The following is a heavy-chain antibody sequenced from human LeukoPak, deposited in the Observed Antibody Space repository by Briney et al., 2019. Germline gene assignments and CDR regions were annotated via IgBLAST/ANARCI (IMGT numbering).Heavy chain of an antibody. Sequence: PGGSLRLSCEASGFTFSSYAMSWVRQAPGKGLEWVSAISGSGGSTYYADSVKGRFTISRDNSKNTLYLQMNSLRAEDTAVYYCAKGIEYYDILTGYSYFDYWGQGTLVTVSS. D-gene: IGHD3-9*01. CDR1: GFTFSSYA. J-gene: IGHJ4*02. CDR2: ISGSGGST. V-gene: IGHV3-23*01. CDR3: AKGIEYYDILTGYSYFDY.